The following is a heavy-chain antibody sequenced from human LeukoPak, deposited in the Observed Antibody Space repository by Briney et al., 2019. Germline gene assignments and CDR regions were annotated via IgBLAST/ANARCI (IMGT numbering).Heavy chain of an antibody. V-gene: IGHV3-66*01. J-gene: IGHJ6*02. Sequence: GGSLRLSCAASGFTVSSNYMSWVRQAPGKGLEWVSVIYSGGSTYYADSVKGRFTISRDNSKNTLYLQMNSLRAEDTAVYYCARDSSGYNPTEDYYYYGMDVWGQGTTVTVSS. CDR2: IYSGGST. CDR3: ARDSSGYNPTEDYYYYGMDV. D-gene: IGHD3-22*01. CDR1: GFTVSSNY.